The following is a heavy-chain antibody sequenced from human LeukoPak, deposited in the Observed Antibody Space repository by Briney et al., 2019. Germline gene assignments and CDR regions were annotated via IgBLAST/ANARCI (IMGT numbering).Heavy chain of an antibody. CDR3: AKGGLLAVAGTGFNY. D-gene: IGHD6-19*01. CDR1: GYSFSSYW. V-gene: IGHV5-51*01. J-gene: IGHJ4*02. Sequence: GESLKISCKGSGYSFSSYWIGWVRQMPGKGLEWMGIIYPGDSDSRYSPSFQGQVTISVDKSISTAYLQWSSLKASDSAMYYCAKGGLLAVAGTGFNYWGQGTPVTVSS. CDR2: IYPGDSDS.